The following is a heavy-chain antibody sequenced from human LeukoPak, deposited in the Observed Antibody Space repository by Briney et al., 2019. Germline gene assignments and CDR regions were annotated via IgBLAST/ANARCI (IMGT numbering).Heavy chain of an antibody. J-gene: IGHJ4*02. CDR3: ARVPRREWLVEGYYFDY. CDR2: VYYSGST. CDR1: GASFSTRNYY. V-gene: IGHV4-61*01. D-gene: IGHD6-19*01. Sequence: PSETLSLTCTVSGASFSTRNYYWSWIRQPQGKELEGIGYVYYSGSTNYNPSLQSRVTMSVDTSKNQFSLKLTSLTAVDTAVYYCARVPRREWLVEGYYFDYWGQGTLVTVSS.